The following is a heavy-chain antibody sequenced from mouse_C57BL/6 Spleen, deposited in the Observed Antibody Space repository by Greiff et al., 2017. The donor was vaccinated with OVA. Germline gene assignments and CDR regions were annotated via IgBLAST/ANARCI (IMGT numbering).Heavy chain of an antibody. V-gene: IGHV5-9*01. CDR3: ARGGAQDYYFDY. CDR2: ISGGGGNT. Sequence: EVNVVESGGGLVKPGGSLKLSCAASGFTFSSYTMSWVRQTPEKRLEWVATISGGGGNTYYPDSVKGRFTISRDNAKNTLYLQMSSLRSEDTALYYCARGGAQDYYFDYWGQGTTLTVSS. D-gene: IGHD3-2*02. CDR1: GFTFSSYT. J-gene: IGHJ2*01.